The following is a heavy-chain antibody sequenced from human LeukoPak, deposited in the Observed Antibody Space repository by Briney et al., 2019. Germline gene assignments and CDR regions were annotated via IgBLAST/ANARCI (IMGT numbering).Heavy chain of an antibody. D-gene: IGHD5-18*01. CDR3: TRDRIQGDY. J-gene: IGHJ4*02. CDR1: GFTFGDYA. V-gene: IGHV3-49*04. CDR2: IRSKAYGGTT. Sequence: PGGSLRLSCTASGFTFGDYAMSWVRQAPGKGLEGVGFIRSKAYGGTTEYAASVKCRFTISRHDSRSVAYLQMNSLKTEDTAVYYCTRDRIQGDYWGQGTLVTVSS.